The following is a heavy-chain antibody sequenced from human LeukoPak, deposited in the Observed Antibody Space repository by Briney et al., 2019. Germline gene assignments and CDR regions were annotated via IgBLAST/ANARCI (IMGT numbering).Heavy chain of an antibody. D-gene: IGHD1-26*01. J-gene: IGHJ3*02. CDR2: IYPGDSDT. V-gene: IGHV5-51*01. CDR3: ARQGWELLKGGAFDI. Sequence: GESLKISCKGSGYSFTSYWIGWVRQMPGKGLEWMGIIYPGDSDTRYSPSFQGQVTISADKSISTAYLQWSSLKASAPDMYYCARQGWELLKGGAFDIWGQGTMVTVSS. CDR1: GYSFTSYW.